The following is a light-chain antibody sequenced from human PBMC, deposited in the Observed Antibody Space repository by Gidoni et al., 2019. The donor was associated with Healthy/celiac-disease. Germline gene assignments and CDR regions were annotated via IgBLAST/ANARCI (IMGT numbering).Light chain of an antibody. CDR1: QSMSSW. Sequence: DIQMTQSPSTLSAYVGDSVTITCRVSQSMSSWLAWYQQKPGKAPMLLIYRASSLESGVPSRFSGRGSGAEVTLTISSLHPDDFATYYCQQYNSLWTFGQGTKVEIK. V-gene: IGKV1-5*03. CDR3: QQYNSLWT. J-gene: IGKJ1*01. CDR2: RAS.